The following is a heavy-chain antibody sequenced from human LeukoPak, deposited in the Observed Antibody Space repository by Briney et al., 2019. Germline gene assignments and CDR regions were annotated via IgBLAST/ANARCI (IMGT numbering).Heavy chain of an antibody. D-gene: IGHD6-13*01. CDR2: IDGDDNK. V-gene: IGHV2-70*04. J-gene: IGHJ4*02. Sequence: SGPTLVNPTQTLTLTCTFSGFSLSTSGMRVSWVRQPPGKALEWLARIDGDDNKLYSASQKTRLTISKDTSENQVVLTMTNMDPVDTATYFCVRSGYSSPFDYWDQGTLVTVSS. CDR3: VRSGYSSPFDY. CDR1: GFSLSTSGMR.